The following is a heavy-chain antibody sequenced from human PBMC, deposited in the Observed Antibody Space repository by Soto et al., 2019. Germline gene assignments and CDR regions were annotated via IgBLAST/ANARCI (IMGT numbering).Heavy chain of an antibody. CDR1: GFTFDDYT. CDR2: ISWDGGSP. CDR3: AKGDGASYCSISSCSIDY. V-gene: IGHV3-43*01. J-gene: IGHJ4*02. D-gene: IGHD2-2*01. Sequence: ESVGVVVQPGGSLRLSCAASGFTFDDYTMHWVRQAPGKGLEWVSLISWDGGSPYYADSVKGRFTISRDNSKNSLYLQMNSLRTEDTALYYCAKGDGASYCSISSCSIDYWGQGTLVTVSS.